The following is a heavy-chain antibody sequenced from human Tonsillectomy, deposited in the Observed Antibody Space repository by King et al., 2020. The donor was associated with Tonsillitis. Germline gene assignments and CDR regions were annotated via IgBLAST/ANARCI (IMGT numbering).Heavy chain of an antibody. D-gene: IGHD3-3*01. J-gene: IGHJ3*02. V-gene: IGHV3-23*04. CDR3: AKDGLRFLEWLSSDAFDI. CDR2: ISGSGGST. CDR1: GFTFSSYA. Sequence: VQLVQSGGGLVQPGGSLRLSCAASGFTFSSYAMSWVRQAPGKGLEWVSAISGSGGSTYYADSVKGRFTISRDNSKNTLYLQMNSLRAEDTAVYYCAKDGLRFLEWLSSDAFDIWGQGTMVTVSS.